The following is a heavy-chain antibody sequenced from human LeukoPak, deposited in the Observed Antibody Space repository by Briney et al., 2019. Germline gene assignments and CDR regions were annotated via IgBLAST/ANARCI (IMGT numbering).Heavy chain of an antibody. D-gene: IGHD5-18*01. J-gene: IGHJ4*02. V-gene: IGHV4-59*01. CDR2: IYYSGST. Sequence: SETLSLTCTVSGGSISSYYWSWIRQPPGKGLEWIGYIYYSGSTNYNPSLKSRVTISVDTSKNQFSLKLSSVTAADTAVYYCAGDRRYSYGLYYFDYRGQGTLVTVSS. CDR1: GGSISSYY. CDR3: AGDRRYSYGLYYFDY.